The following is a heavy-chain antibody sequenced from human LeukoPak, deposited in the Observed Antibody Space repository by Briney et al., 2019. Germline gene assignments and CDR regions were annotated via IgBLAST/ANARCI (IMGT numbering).Heavy chain of an antibody. J-gene: IGHJ4*02. CDR1: GYTFTVYY. D-gene: IGHD3-9*01. CDR2: INPNSGGT. CDR3: ARGGYYDILTGYYDYFDY. V-gene: IGHV1-2*04. Sequence: GASVTVSFKASGYTFTVYYMHWVRQAPGQGLEWMGWINPNSGGTNYTQKFQGWVTMTRDTSISTAYMELSRLRSDDTAVYYCARGGYYDILTGYYDYFDYWGQGTLVTVSS.